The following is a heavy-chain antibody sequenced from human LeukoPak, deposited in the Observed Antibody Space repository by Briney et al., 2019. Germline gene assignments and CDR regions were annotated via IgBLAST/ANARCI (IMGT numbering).Heavy chain of an antibody. J-gene: IGHJ4*02. V-gene: IGHV4-39*07. CDR1: GXSISSSSYY. D-gene: IGHD3-22*01. Sequence: PSETLSPTCTASGXSISSSSYYWGWIRQPPGKGQEWIGSIYYSGSTYYKPSLKSRVTISVDTSKNQFSLKLSSVTAADTAVYYCASLYDSSGYSDFWGQGTLVTVSS. CDR2: IYYSGST. CDR3: ASLYDSSGYSDF.